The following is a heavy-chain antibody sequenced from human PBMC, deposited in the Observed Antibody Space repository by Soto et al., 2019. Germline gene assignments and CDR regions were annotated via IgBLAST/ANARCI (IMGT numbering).Heavy chain of an antibody. J-gene: IGHJ6*02. CDR2: ISYDGSNK. CDR3: VRTVTYLTASYYGMDV. Sequence: GGSLRLSCAASGFTFSNYGMHWVRQAPGKGLEWVAVISYDGSNKYYADSVKGRFTFSRDDSKNSLYVQMNSLKTEDTAVYYCVRTVTYLTASYYGMDVWGQGTTVTVSS. D-gene: IGHD2-21*01. CDR1: GFTFSNYG. V-gene: IGHV3-30*03.